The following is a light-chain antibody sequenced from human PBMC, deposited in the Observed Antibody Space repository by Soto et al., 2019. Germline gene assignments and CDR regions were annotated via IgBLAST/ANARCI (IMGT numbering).Light chain of an antibody. CDR3: QQFNTSPWT. CDR2: GAS. J-gene: IGKJ1*01. V-gene: IGKV3-20*01. Sequence: EIVLTLSPGTLSLPPGERATLSCRASQSVSNNYLAWYQQKPGQPPRLLIYGASNRATGIPDRFSGCGSGTEFTLTISSLQPDDLATYDCQQFNTSPWTFGLGTKGEIK. CDR1: QSVSNNY.